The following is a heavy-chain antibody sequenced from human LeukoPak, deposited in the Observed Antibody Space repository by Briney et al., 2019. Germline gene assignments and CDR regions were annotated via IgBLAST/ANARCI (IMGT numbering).Heavy chain of an antibody. CDR1: GFTFSSYS. J-gene: IGHJ4*02. D-gene: IGHD1-26*01. CDR3: TRQWELPGTDFDY. Sequence: GGSLRLSCAASGFTFSSYSMNWFRQAPGKGLEWVGFIRNKAYGGTTEYAASVKDRFTISRDDSKCIAYLQMNSLKTEDTAVYYCTRQWELPGTDFDYWGQGTLVTVSS. V-gene: IGHV3-49*03. CDR2: IRNKAYGGTT.